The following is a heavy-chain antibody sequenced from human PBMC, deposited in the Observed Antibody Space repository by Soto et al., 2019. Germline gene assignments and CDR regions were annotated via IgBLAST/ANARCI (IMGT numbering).Heavy chain of an antibody. D-gene: IGHD6-13*01. CDR3: ARDRVAGIAAAGTLLNRWFDP. Sequence: GASVKVSFKASGGTFSSYAISWVLQAPGQVVECMGGIIPIFGTANYAQKFQGRVTITADESTSTAYMELSSLRSEDTAVYYCARDRVAGIAAAGTLLNRWFDPWGQGTLVTVSS. J-gene: IGHJ5*02. V-gene: IGHV1-69*01. CDR2: IIPIFGTA. CDR1: GGTFSSYA.